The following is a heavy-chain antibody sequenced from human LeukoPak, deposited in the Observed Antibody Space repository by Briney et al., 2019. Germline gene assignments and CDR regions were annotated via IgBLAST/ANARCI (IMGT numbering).Heavy chain of an antibody. D-gene: IGHD3-16*01. CDR1: GLTFSNYW. Sequence: GGSLRLSCAASGLTFSNYWMNWVRQAPGKGLEWVANIKHDGSEKYYVDSVKGQFTISRDNAKNSLYLQMNSLGAEDTAVYYCAKWFRIWGVPRDAFDIWGQGTMVTVSS. CDR2: IKHDGSEK. CDR3: AKWFRIWGVPRDAFDI. V-gene: IGHV3-7*01. J-gene: IGHJ3*02.